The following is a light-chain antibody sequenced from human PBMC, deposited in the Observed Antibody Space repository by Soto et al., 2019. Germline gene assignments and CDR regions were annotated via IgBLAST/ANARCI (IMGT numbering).Light chain of an antibody. V-gene: IGKV1-5*01. J-gene: IGKJ5*01. CDR1: QSISSW. CDR3: QQYNRYPIT. Sequence: DIQMTQSPSTLSASVGDRVTITCRARQSISSWLAWYQQKPGKAPKLLIYDASSLESGVPSRFSGSGSGTEFPLTISSLQPDDFATYYCQQYNRYPITFGQGTRLEIK. CDR2: DAS.